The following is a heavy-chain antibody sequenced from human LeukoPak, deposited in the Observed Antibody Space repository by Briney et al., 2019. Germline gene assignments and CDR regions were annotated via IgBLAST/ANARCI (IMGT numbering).Heavy chain of an antibody. J-gene: IGHJ4*02. V-gene: IGHV1-2*02. CDR3: ARGEGSSIDY. CDR2: INTDSGGT. Sequence: ASVKVSCKASGHTFTDYYMHWVRQAPGQGLEWMVWINTDSGGTNYAQKFQGRVTMTIDTSISTAYLELTRLTSDDTAVYYCARGEGSSIDYWGQGTLVTVSS. D-gene: IGHD6-13*01. CDR1: GHTFTDYY.